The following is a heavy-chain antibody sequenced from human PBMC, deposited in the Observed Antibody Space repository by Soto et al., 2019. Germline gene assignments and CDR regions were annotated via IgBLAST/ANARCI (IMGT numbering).Heavy chain of an antibody. Sequence: EAQLVESGGALVQPGGSLRLSCAASGFIFSNYEMSWVRQAPGKGLEWVSYIDHSGTTIYYADSVKGRFTISRDNAKNSLFLQMNSLRAEDTAVYYCARGHIVATILDYWGQGTLVTVSS. D-gene: IGHD5-12*01. CDR3: ARGHIVATILDY. J-gene: IGHJ4*02. CDR2: IDHSGTTI. CDR1: GFIFSNYE. V-gene: IGHV3-48*03.